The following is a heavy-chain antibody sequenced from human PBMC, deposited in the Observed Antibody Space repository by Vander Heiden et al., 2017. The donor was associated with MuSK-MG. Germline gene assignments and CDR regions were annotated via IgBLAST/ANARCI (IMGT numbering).Heavy chain of an antibody. Sequence: QVQLVQSGAEVKRPGASVRVSCKASGYSFSGYYMHWVRQGPGQGLEWVGRINPNRGGIDYPQKFQGRVTMTRDTSISTAYMELNRLRSDDTAVYDCARGTSDGPGTFDIWGQGTLVTVSS. CDR1: GYSFSGYY. D-gene: IGHD3-10*01. CDR2: INPNRGGI. V-gene: IGHV1-2*06. J-gene: IGHJ3*02. CDR3: ARGTSDGPGTFDI.